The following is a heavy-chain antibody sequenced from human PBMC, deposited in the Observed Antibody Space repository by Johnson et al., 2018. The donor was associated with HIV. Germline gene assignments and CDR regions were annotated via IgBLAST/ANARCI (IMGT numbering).Heavy chain of an antibody. CDR1: GLSFSNFG. CDR2: ISFDGNLK. V-gene: IGHV3-30*03. CDR3: ARNSGNGLVLRGDAFDM. D-gene: IGHD2-8*01. Sequence: VQLVESGGGVVQPGKSLTLSCVGSGLSFSNFGIHWVRQAPGKGPEWVAVISFDGNLKKYADSVKGRFTISRDNSKNTLHLQMNSLRPEDTAVYYCARNSGNGLVLRGDAFDMWGQGTMVTVSS. J-gene: IGHJ3*02.